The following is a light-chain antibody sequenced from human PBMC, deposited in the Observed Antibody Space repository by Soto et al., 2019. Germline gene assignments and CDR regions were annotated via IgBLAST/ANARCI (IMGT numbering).Light chain of an antibody. CDR1: SSHVGTYNY. CDR2: GAT. CDR3: SSSTNSSTLVL. V-gene: IGLV2-14*01. J-gene: IGLJ2*01. Sequence: QSVLTQPASVSGSPGQSITIACTGTSSHVGTYNYVSWYQQHPGKAPQLMIYGATNRPSGVSNRFSGSKSGNTASLTISGLQTEDEAEYYCSSSTNSSTLVLFGGGTKLTVL.